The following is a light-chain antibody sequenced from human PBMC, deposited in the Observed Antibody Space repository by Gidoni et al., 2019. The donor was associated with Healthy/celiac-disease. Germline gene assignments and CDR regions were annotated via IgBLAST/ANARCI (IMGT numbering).Light chain of an antibody. CDR2: LNRDGSP. CDR1: SRHSSYA. Sequence: HLVLTQSPSASASLGASVKLTCTLSSRHSSYALAWPQQQPEKVPRYLMKLNRDGSPSKGDGIPDRFSGSSSGAERYLTISSLQSEDEADYYCQTWGTGIHVVFGGGTKLTVL. V-gene: IGLV4-69*01. CDR3: QTWGTGIHVV. J-gene: IGLJ2*01.